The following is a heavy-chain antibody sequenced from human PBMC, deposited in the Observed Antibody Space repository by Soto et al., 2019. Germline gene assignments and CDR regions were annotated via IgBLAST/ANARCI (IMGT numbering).Heavy chain of an antibody. CDR2: IYSGGST. V-gene: IGHV3-66*01. D-gene: IGHD1-26*01. CDR1: GFTVSSSN. Sequence: GGSLRLSCAASGFTVSSSNMRWVRQAPGKGLEWVSLIYSGGSTYYADSVKGRFTISRDNSKNTLFLQMNSIRADDTAMYYCARESSSGNSYFYYWGRGTLVTVS. CDR3: ARESSSGNSYFYY. J-gene: IGHJ4*02.